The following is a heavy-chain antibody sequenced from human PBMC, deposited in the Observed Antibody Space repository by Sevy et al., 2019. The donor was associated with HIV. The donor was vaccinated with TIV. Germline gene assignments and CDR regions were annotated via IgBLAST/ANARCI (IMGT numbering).Heavy chain of an antibody. Sequence: GGSLRLSCAASGFTFNNYAMSWVRQPPGKGLEWVSGVIENVVDTYYSDSVRGRFTISRDNSRNKLYLQMNSLRAEDTAIYYCVKDSMFAADWALDSWGQGTLVTVSS. CDR3: VKDSMFAADWALDS. J-gene: IGHJ4*02. CDR1: GFTFNNYA. D-gene: IGHD3-10*02. V-gene: IGHV3-23*01. CDR2: VIENVVDT.